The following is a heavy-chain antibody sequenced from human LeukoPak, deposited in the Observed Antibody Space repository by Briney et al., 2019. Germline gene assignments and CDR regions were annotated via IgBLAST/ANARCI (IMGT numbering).Heavy chain of an antibody. CDR3: AIQPGGSISAAGYDY. V-gene: IGHV4-39*07. D-gene: IGHD6-13*01. J-gene: IGHJ4*02. Sequence: PSETLSLTCTVSGGSISSSSYYWGWIRQPPGKGLEWIGSIYYSGSTYYNPSLKSRVTISVDTSKNQFSLKLSSVTAADTAVYYCAIQPGGSISAAGYDYWGQGTLVTVSS. CDR2: IYYSGST. CDR1: GGSISSSSYY.